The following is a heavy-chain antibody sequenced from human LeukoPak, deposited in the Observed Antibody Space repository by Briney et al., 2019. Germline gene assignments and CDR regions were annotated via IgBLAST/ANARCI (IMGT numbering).Heavy chain of an antibody. Sequence: GGSLRLSCAASGFTFSSYGMSWVRQAPGKGLEWVSAISGSGGSTYYADSLKGRFTISRDNAKNSLYLQMNSLRAEDTAVYYCARRFGEGAIDYWGQGTLVTVSS. CDR3: ARRFGEGAIDY. J-gene: IGHJ4*02. CDR2: ISGSGGST. D-gene: IGHD3-10*01. V-gene: IGHV3-23*01. CDR1: GFTFSSYG.